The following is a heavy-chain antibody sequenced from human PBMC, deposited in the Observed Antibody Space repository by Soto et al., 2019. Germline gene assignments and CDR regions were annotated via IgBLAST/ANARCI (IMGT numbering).Heavy chain of an antibody. Sequence: QLQLQESGPGLVKPSETLSLTCTVSGGSISISSFYWGWVRQPPGKGLEWVGNIHSIGSTYYNPSFGSRVTISVDTSENQFSLKLRSVTATDTAVYYCAREVGFCSGGTCNSLNAFDFWGQGTVVTVSS. D-gene: IGHD2-15*01. CDR2: IHSIGST. J-gene: IGHJ3*01. CDR3: AREVGFCSGGTCNSLNAFDF. V-gene: IGHV4-39*01. CDR1: GGSISISSFY.